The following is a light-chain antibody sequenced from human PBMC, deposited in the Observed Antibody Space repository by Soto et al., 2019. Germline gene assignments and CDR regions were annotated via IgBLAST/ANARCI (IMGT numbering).Light chain of an antibody. CDR3: QQSYTNPCT. CDR2: AAS. Sequence: DIQLTQSPSSLSASVGDRVTITCRASQSISTYLNWYHQKPGKAPKLLIYAASNLQTGVPSRFSGSGSGTDFTLTISSLQHEDFATFYCQQSYTNPCTFGQGTKLEIK. J-gene: IGKJ2*02. CDR1: QSISTY. V-gene: IGKV1-39*01.